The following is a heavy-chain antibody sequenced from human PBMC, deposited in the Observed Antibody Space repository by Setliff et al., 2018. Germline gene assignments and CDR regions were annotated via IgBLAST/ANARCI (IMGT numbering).Heavy chain of an antibody. CDR3: AKDLSSNTAASYFFDL. D-gene: IGHD5-18*01. J-gene: IGHJ4*02. CDR2: INKDGSGK. Sequence: GGSLRLSCAASGFPFSTYWLNWVRQAPGRGLEWVANINKDGSGKFYVDSVKGRFTMSRDSSTNTLYLQMNSLRGEDTAVYYCAKDLSSNTAASYFFDLWGQGTQVTVSS. CDR1: GFPFSTYW. V-gene: IGHV3-7*03.